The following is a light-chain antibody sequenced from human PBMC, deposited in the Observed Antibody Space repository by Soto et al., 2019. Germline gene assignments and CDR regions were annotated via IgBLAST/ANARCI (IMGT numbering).Light chain of an antibody. CDR1: ESISRH. V-gene: IGKV1-39*01. CDR2: AAS. J-gene: IGKJ5*01. Sequence: DIQMTQSPSSLSASVGDRVTITCRASESISRHLNWYQQKPGKAPKLLIYAASSLQNGVPSRFSGSGSGTEFSLTISSLQPEDFATYYCQQSYSTLSITFGQGTRLEIK. CDR3: QQSYSTLSIT.